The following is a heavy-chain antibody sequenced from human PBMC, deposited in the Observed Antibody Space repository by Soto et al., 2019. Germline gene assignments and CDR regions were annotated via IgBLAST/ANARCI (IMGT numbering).Heavy chain of an antibody. Sequence: QVHLVQSGAEVKKPGASVKVSCKASGYTFTSYGITWVRQAPGQGLEWMGWISAHTGNTDYAQKRQGRVIVTRDPSTSTAYMELRSLRSDDTAVYYCARGRYGDYWGQGALVTVSS. CDR2: ISAHTGNT. V-gene: IGHV1-18*01. CDR3: ARGRYGDY. CDR1: GYTFTSYG. J-gene: IGHJ4*02. D-gene: IGHD1-1*01.